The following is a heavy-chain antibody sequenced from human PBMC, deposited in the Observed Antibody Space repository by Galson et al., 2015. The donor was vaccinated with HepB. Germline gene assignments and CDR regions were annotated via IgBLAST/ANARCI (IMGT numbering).Heavy chain of an antibody. CDR3: ARETPYSILGRYYYYYYMDV. V-gene: IGHV1-46*01. D-gene: IGHD4-11*01. Sequence: SVKVSCKASGYTFTSYYMHWVRQAPGQGLEWMGIINPSGGSTSYAQKFQGRVTMTRDTSTSTVYMELSSLRSEDTAVYYCARETPYSILGRYYYYYYMDVWGKGTTVTVSS. CDR1: GYTFTSYY. CDR2: INPSGGST. J-gene: IGHJ6*03.